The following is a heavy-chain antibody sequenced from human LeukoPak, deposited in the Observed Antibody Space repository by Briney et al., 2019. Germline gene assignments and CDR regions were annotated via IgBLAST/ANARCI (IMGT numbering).Heavy chain of an antibody. D-gene: IGHD5-18*01. J-gene: IGHJ4*02. CDR1: GYTFTSYD. CDR3: VGDTAMVTLLAY. Sequence: SVKVSCKASGYTFTSYDINWVRQAPGQGLEWMGRIIPILGIANYAQKFQGRVTITADKSTSTAYMELSSLRSEDTAVYYCVGDTAMVTLLAYWGQGTLVTVSS. CDR2: IIPILGIA. V-gene: IGHV1-69*04.